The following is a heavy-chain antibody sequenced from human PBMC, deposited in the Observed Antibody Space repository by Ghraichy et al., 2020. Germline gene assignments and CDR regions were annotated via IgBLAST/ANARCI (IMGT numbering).Heavy chain of an antibody. V-gene: IGHV4-39*02. CDR3: ARAYSNPFDY. Sequence: SETLSLTCTVSGGSITSSSYYWDWIRQPPGKGLEWIGRIYYSGLTYYNPSLKSRVTISVDTSKNRFSLKLSSVTAADTAVYYCARAYSNPFDYWGQGTRVTVSS. CDR2: IYYSGLT. CDR1: GGSITSSSYY. J-gene: IGHJ4*02. D-gene: IGHD4-11*01.